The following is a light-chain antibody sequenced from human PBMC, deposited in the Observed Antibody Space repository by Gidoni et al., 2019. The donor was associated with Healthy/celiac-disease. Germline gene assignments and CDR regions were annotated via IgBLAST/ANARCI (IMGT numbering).Light chain of an antibody. CDR1: SSDVGGYNY. J-gene: IGLJ3*02. V-gene: IGLV2-14*01. CDR2: EVS. CDR3: SSYTSSRPRV. Sequence: QSALTQPASVSGSPGQSITTSCTGTSSDVGGYNYVSWYQQHPGKAPKLMIYEVSNRPSGVSNRFSGSKSGNTASLTISGLQAEDEADYYCSSYTSSRPRVFGGGTKLTVL.